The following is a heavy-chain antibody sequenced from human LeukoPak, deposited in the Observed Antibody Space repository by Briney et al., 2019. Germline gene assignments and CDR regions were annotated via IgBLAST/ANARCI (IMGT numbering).Heavy chain of an antibody. V-gene: IGHV4-39*01. CDR1: GGSISSSSYY. CDR2: IYYSGST. CDR3: ARSDYSSYYMDV. J-gene: IGHJ6*03. D-gene: IGHD4-11*01. Sequence: PSETLSLTCTVSGGSISSSSYYWGWIRQPPGKGLEWIGSIYYSGSTYYNPSLKSRVTISVDTSKNQFSPKLSSVTAADTALYYCARSDYSSYYMDVWGKGTTVTVSS.